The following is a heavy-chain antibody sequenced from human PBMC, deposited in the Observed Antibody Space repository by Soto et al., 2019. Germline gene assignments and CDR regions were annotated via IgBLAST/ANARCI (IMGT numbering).Heavy chain of an antibody. CDR2: IYDSGST. D-gene: IGHD6-13*01. Sequence: PSETLSLTCTVSGGSISSSYWSWIRQPPGKGLEWIGYIYDSGSTYYNSSLKSRVTMSVDTSKNQFSLKLSSVTAADTAVYYCARQLIYWGQGHPVTVSP. V-gene: IGHV4-59*08. CDR3: ARQLIY. J-gene: IGHJ4*02. CDR1: GGSISSSY.